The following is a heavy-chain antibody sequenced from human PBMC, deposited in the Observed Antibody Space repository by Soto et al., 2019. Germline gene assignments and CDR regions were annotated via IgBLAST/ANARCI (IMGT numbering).Heavy chain of an antibody. V-gene: IGHV3-9*01. CDR2: ISWNSGSI. J-gene: IGHJ4*02. CDR1: GFTFDDYA. D-gene: IGHD3-22*01. Sequence: EVQLVESGGGLVQPGRSLRLSCAASGFTFDDYAMHWVRQAPGKGLEWVSGISWNSGSIGYADSVKGRFTISRDNDKNSLYLQMNSLRAEDTALYYCAKGLFSLSSGYDFYFDYWGQGTLVTVSS. CDR3: AKGLFSLSSGYDFYFDY.